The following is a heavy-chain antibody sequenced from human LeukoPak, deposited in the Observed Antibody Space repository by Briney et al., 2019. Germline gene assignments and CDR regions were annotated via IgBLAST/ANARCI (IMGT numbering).Heavy chain of an antibody. Sequence: ASVKVSCKASGYTFTSYDINWVRQATGQGLEWMGWMNPNSGNTGYAPKFQGRVTMTRNTSISTAYMELSSLRSEDTAVYYCARPYYDILTGCYYFDYWGQGTLVTVSS. J-gene: IGHJ4*02. V-gene: IGHV1-8*01. CDR2: MNPNSGNT. CDR1: GYTFTSYD. CDR3: ARPYYDILTGCYYFDY. D-gene: IGHD3-9*01.